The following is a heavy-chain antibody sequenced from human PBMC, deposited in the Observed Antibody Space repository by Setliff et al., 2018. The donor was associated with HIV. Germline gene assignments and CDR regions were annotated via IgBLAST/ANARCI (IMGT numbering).Heavy chain of an antibody. CDR2: IYYSGTT. D-gene: IGHD3-10*01. CDR3: AVGSQPRLAY. CDR1: GGSINSGGYY. V-gene: IGHV4-31*03. J-gene: IGHJ4*02. Sequence: SETLSLTCTVSGGSINSGGYYWSWIRQHPGKGLEWIGYIYYSGTTYYNPSVKSRVTISLDTSKNQFSLKLSSVTAADSAVYYCAVGSQPRLAYWGQGTLVTVSS.